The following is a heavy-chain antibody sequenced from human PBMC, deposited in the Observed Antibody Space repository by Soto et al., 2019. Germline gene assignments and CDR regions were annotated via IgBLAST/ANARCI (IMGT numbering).Heavy chain of an antibody. CDR2: IYYSGST. Sequence: QLQLQESGPGLVKPSETLSLTCTVSGGSISSSSYYWGWIRQPPGKGLEWIGSIYYSGSTYYNPSLKSRVTISVDTSKNQFSLKLSSVTAADTAAYYCARLGPTRSGDSFSVDYWGQGTLVTVSS. J-gene: IGHJ4*02. V-gene: IGHV4-39*01. CDR1: GGSISSSSYY. CDR3: ARLGPTRSGDSFSVDY. D-gene: IGHD2-15*01.